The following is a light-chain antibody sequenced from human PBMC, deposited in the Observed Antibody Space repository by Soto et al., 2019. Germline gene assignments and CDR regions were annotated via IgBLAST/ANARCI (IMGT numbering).Light chain of an antibody. CDR3: QYYNNWIAT. CDR1: QTISNM. CDR2: AAS. V-gene: IGKV3-15*01. J-gene: IGKJ4*01. Sequence: EVVMTQSPATLSVSPGNKVSLSCRANQTISNMLAWYQQKPGQAPRLLIYAASTRATGVSARFSGSVSGTEGTITISSLKSEDVTMYDCQYYNNWIATFGGGTKVDIK.